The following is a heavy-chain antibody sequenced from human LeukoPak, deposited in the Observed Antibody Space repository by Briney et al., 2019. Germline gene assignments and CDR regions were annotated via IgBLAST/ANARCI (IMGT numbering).Heavy chain of an antibody. J-gene: IGHJ4*02. CDR3: ATGRSIRYFDY. D-gene: IGHD3-9*01. CDR2: IHYSGTT. V-gene: IGHV4-59*08. Sequence: SETLSLTCTVSGVSIFSYYWNWIRQPPGQGLEWIGYIHYSGTTNYNPSLKSRVTISVDTSKSQFSLQLTSATAADTAIYYCATGRSIRYFDYWGRGTLLSVSS. CDR1: GVSIFSYY.